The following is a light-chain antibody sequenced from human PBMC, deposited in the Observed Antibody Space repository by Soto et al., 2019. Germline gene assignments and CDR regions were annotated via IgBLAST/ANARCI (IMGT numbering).Light chain of an antibody. CDR3: QQRSNWPSYT. V-gene: IGKV3-11*01. J-gene: IGKJ2*01. CDR1: QSVSSY. Sequence: EIVLTQSPATLSLSPGERATLSCRASQSVSSYLAWYRQKPGQAPRLLIYDASNRATGIPARFSGSGSGKDFTLTISSLEPEDFAVYYCQQRSNWPSYTFGQGTKVDIK. CDR2: DAS.